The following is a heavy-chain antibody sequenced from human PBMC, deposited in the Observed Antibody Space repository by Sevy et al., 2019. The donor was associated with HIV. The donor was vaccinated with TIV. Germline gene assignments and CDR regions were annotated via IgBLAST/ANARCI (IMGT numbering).Heavy chain of an antibody. D-gene: IGHD3-3*01. J-gene: IGHJ6*02. V-gene: IGHV1-2*02. Sequence: ASVKVSCQASGYTFTAYYIHWVRQAPGQGLEWLGWINPNSDETNYLQKFQGRVTMTTDTSINTAYMELSGLRSDDMAVYYCARRRKIFGGGGGLDVWGQGTLVTVSS. CDR3: ARRRKIFGGGGGLDV. CDR1: GYTFTAYY. CDR2: INPNSDET.